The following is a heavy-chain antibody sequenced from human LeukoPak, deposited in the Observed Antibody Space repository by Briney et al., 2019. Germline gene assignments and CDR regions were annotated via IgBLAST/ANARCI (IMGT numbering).Heavy chain of an antibody. CDR3: AREAGPYSSSSGPLGH. J-gene: IGHJ4*02. CDR2: ISPSGGTT. Sequence: GGSLRLSCAASGFTFSSYGMNWVRQAPGKGLEWVSGISPSGGTTYYTDSVKGRFTISRDNSKHTVSLQMNSLRGEDTAVYYCAREAGPYSSSSGPLGHWGQGTLVTVSS. V-gene: IGHV3-23*01. D-gene: IGHD6-6*01. CDR1: GFTFSSYG.